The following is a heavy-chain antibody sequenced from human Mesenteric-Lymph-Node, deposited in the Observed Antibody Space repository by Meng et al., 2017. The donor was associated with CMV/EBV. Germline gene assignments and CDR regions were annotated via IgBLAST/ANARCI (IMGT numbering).Heavy chain of an antibody. CDR3: AKVSDWNYGFDP. Sequence: GESLKISCAASGFTFRTYWMHWVRQVPGKGLVWVSRISSDGSVTTYADAVKGRFTISRDNAENTLYLQMTSLRAEDTALYYCAKVSDWNYGFDPWGQGTLVTVSS. CDR2: ISSDGSVT. V-gene: IGHV3-74*03. J-gene: IGHJ5*02. D-gene: IGHD1-7*01. CDR1: GFTFRTYW.